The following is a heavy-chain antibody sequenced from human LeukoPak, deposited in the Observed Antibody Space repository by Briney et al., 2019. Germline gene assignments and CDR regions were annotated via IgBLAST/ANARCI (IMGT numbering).Heavy chain of an antibody. J-gene: IGHJ5*02. Sequence: SETLSLTCTVSGGSISSGGYYWNWIRQHPGKGLEWIGYIYYSGSTYYNPSLKSRVTISVDTSKNQFSLKLSSVTAADTAVYYCARDATGGYGWFDPWGQGTLVTVSS. D-gene: IGHD2-8*02. CDR2: IYYSGST. CDR1: GGSISSGGYY. V-gene: IGHV4-31*03. CDR3: ARDATGGYGWFDP.